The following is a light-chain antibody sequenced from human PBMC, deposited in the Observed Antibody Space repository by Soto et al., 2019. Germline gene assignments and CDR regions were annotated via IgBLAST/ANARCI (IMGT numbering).Light chain of an antibody. V-gene: IGKV3-20*01. CDR2: GAS. J-gene: IGKJ1*01. Sequence: EIVLTQSPGTLSLSPGERATLSCRASQSVSTNLAWYQQKPGQAPRLLIYGASSRATGIPDRFSGSGSGTGFTLTISRLEPEDFAVYYCQQYGSSGTFGQGTKVDIK. CDR3: QQYGSSGT. CDR1: QSVSTN.